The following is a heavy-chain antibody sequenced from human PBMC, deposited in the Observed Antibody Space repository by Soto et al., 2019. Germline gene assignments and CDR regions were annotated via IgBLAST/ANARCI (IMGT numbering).Heavy chain of an antibody. D-gene: IGHD6-13*01. Sequence: SETLSLTCTVSGGSISSGGYYWSWIRQHPGKGLEWIGYIYYSGSTYYNPSLKSRVTISVDTSKNQFSLKLSSVTAADTAVYYCARSIAAAGVDYYYGMDVWGQGTTVTVS. J-gene: IGHJ6*02. CDR2: IYYSGST. CDR1: GGSISSGGYY. CDR3: ARSIAAAGVDYYYGMDV. V-gene: IGHV4-31*03.